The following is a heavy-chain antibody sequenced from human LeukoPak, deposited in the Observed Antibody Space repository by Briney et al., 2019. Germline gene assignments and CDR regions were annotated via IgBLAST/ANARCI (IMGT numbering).Heavy chain of an antibody. Sequence: PGGSLRLSCAASGFTFSSYEMNWVRQAPGKGLEWVSYISSSGSTIYYADSVKGRLTISRDNAKNSLCLQMNSLRAEDTAVYYCARDAYYYDSQVDYWGQGTLVTVSS. D-gene: IGHD3-22*01. CDR2: ISSSGSTI. CDR1: GFTFSSYE. V-gene: IGHV3-48*03. CDR3: ARDAYYYDSQVDY. J-gene: IGHJ4*02.